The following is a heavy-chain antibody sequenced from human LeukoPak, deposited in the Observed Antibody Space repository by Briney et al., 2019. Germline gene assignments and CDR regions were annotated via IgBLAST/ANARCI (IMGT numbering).Heavy chain of an antibody. J-gene: IGHJ4*02. CDR2: ISSSSRDI. Sequence: GGSLRLSCAASGFTFSSYSMNWVRQAPGKGLEWVSSISSSSRDIYYTDSVKGRFTISRDNAKNSLYLQMNSLRAEDTAVYYCARDVWFGDKSKFYFDYWGQRTLVTVSS. V-gene: IGHV3-21*01. CDR3: ARDVWFGDKSKFYFDY. CDR1: GFTFSSYS. D-gene: IGHD3-10*01.